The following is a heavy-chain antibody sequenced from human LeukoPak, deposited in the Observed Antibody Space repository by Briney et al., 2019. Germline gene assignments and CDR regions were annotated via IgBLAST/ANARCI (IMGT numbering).Heavy chain of an antibody. CDR2: ISGSGGST. CDR1: GFTFTSYA. CDR3: ARATWDPNYYYYMDV. Sequence: GGSLRLSCAASGFTFTSYAMSWVRQAPGKGLEWVSAISGSGGSTYYADSVKGRFTISRDNAKKSLYLQMNSLRAEDTAVYFCARATWDPNYYYYMDVWGKGTTVTISS. J-gene: IGHJ6*03. V-gene: IGHV3-23*01. D-gene: IGHD1-26*01.